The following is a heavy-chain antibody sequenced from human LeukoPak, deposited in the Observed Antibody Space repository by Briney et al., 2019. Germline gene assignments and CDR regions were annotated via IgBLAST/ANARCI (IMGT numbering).Heavy chain of an antibody. J-gene: IGHJ4*01. V-gene: IGHV4-59*01. Sequence: PPETMSLTSTVSNGSISSYSRSWIWQTPEKGLEWIGYLYNSGNTNYNPSLKSRVTISVGTAKNQFSLKLRSVTAADTAVYYCASGGVMVRELGTNPYYFDYW. CDR2: LYNSGNT. CDR3: ASGGVMVRELGTNPYYFDY. D-gene: IGHD3-10*01. CDR1: NGSISSYS.